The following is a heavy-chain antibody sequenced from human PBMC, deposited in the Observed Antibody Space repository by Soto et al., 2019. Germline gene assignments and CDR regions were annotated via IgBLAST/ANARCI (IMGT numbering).Heavy chain of an antibody. V-gene: IGHV4-39*01. Sequence: SETLSLTCTVSGGSISSSSYYWGWIRKPPGKRLEWIGSIYYSGSTYYNPSLKSRVTISVDTSKNQFSLKLSSVTAADTAVYYCARRGTFCSGGSCYHYYYGMDVWGQGTTVT. J-gene: IGHJ6*02. CDR2: IYYSGST. D-gene: IGHD2-15*01. CDR1: GGSISSSSYY. CDR3: ARRGTFCSGGSCYHYYYGMDV.